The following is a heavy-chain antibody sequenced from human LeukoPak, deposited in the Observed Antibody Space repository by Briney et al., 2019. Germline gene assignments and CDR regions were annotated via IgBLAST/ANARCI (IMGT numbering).Heavy chain of an antibody. V-gene: IGHV3-73*01. CDR3: TGVDTAMVRGYYYYYYMDV. CDR2: IRSKANSYAT. Sequence: PGGSLRLSCAASGFTFSGSAMHWVRQASGKGLEWVGRIRSKANSYATAYAASVKGRFTISRDDSKNTAYLQMNSLKTEDTAVYYCTGVDTAMVRGYYYYYYMDVWGKGTTVTVSS. D-gene: IGHD5-18*01. J-gene: IGHJ6*03. CDR1: GFTFSGSA.